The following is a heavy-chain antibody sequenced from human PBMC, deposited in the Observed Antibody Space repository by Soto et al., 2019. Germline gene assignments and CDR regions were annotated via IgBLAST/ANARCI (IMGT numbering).Heavy chain of an antibody. CDR2: ISRNSGSI. Sequence: VQLVESGGGLVQPGRSLRLSCAASGFTFDDYAMHWVRQAPGKGLEWVSGISRNSGSIGYADSVKGRFAISRDNAKNSLYLQMNSLRAEDTALYYCAKELPHIVVAGLDYWGQGTLVTVSS. CDR3: AKELPHIVVAGLDY. D-gene: IGHD6-19*01. CDR1: GFTFDDYA. J-gene: IGHJ4*02. V-gene: IGHV3-9*01.